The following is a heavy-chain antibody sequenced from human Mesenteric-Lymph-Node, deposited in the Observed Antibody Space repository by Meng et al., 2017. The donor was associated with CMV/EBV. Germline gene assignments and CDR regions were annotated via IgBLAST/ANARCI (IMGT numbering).Heavy chain of an antibody. J-gene: IGHJ4*02. CDR2: IYPGDSDT. CDR3: ARWYCSSTSCQRSLDY. V-gene: IGHV5-51*01. CDR1: NNFPIYG. Sequence: NNFPIYGIGWVRQMPGEGLEWMGIIYPGDSDTRYSPSFQGQVTMSVDKSISTAYLQWNSLKASDTAMYYCARWYCSSTSCQRSLDYWGQGTLVTVSS. D-gene: IGHD2-2*01.